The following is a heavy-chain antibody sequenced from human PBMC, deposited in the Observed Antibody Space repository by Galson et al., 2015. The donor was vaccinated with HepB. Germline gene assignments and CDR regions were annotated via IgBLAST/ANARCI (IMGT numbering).Heavy chain of an antibody. J-gene: IGHJ4*02. V-gene: IGHV3-48*01. CDR1: GFTFNTYG. D-gene: IGHD3-16*01. CDR2: IGPGDDT. CDR3: AREAYNDFGGGH. Sequence: SLILSCAASGFTFNTYGMNWVRQAPGKALEWISYIGPGDDTYYADSVKGRFTISRDNAKNSLYLQPSSLRGEDTAVYYCAREAYNDFGGGHWGQGTLVTVSS.